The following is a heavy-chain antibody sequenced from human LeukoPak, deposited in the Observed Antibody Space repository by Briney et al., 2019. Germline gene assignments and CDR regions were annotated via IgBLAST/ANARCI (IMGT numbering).Heavy chain of an antibody. D-gene: IGHD6-6*01. CDR2: INSDGSST. J-gene: IGHJ6*03. CDR3: ARGEYSSSYRLGYYYYYMDV. CDR1: GFTFSSYW. V-gene: IGHV3-74*01. Sequence: RRSLRLSSAASGFTFSSYWMHSVRRAPGKGLVWVSRINSDGSSTIYADSVKGRFTFSRDNAKNTLYLQMNSLRAEDTAVYYCARGEYSSSYRLGYYYYYMDVWGKGTAVTVSS.